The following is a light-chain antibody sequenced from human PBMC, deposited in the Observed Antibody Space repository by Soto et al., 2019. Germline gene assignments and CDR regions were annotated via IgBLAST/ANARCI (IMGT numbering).Light chain of an antibody. Sequence: QSALAQPRSVSGSPGQSVTISCTGTSNDVGGYDYVSWYQQHPGKAPKLIIYDVSKRPSGVPDRFSGSKSGNTASLTISGLQAEDEADYYCCSYAGTYSYVFGTRTKVTVL. J-gene: IGLJ1*01. CDR1: SNDVGGYDY. CDR2: DVS. V-gene: IGLV2-11*01. CDR3: CSYAGTYSYV.